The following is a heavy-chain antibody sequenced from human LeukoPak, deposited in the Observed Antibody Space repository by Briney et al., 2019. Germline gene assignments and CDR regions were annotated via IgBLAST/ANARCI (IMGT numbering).Heavy chain of an antibody. CDR2: INHSGST. Sequence: PGGSLRLSCAASGFTFSDYQMGWVRQPPGKGLEWIGEINHSGSTNHNPSLKSRVTISVDTSKNQFSLKLTSVTAADTAVYYCARGRNWNYGGWFDPWGQGTLVTVSS. D-gene: IGHD1-7*01. J-gene: IGHJ5*02. V-gene: IGHV4-34*01. CDR1: GFTFSDYQ. CDR3: ARGRNWNYGGWFDP.